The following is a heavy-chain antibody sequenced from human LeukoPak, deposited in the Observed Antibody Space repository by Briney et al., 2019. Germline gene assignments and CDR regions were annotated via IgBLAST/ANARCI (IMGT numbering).Heavy chain of an antibody. D-gene: IGHD4-17*01. V-gene: IGHV4-34*01. CDR3: ARDPGYGDYGY. Sequence: SETLSLTCAVYGGSFSGYYWSWIRQPPAKGLEWIGSIYYRGGTYYNPSLKSRVTISVDTSKNQFSLKLSSVTAADTAVYYCARDPGYGDYGYWGQGTLVTVSS. CDR2: IYYRGGT. J-gene: IGHJ4*02. CDR1: GGSFSGYY.